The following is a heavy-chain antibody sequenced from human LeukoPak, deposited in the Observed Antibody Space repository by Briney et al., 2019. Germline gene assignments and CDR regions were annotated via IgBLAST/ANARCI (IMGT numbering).Heavy chain of an antibody. J-gene: IGHJ4*02. D-gene: IGHD3-3*01. CDR3: AKDLGDFWSGYQNY. Sequence: GGSLRLSCAASGFTVSSNYMSWVRQAPGKGLEWVSIIYSGGSTFYADSVKGRFTISRDNSKNTLYLQMNSLRAEDTAVYYCAKDLGDFWSGYQNYWGQGTLVTVSS. CDR2: IYSGGST. V-gene: IGHV3-53*01. CDR1: GFTVSSNY.